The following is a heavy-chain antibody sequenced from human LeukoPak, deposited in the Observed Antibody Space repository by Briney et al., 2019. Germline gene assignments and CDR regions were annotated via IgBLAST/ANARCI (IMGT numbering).Heavy chain of an antibody. CDR2: MYYSGST. Sequence: SETLSLTCTVSGGSVSSGAYYWGWIRQPPGKGLEWIGSMYYSGSTYYNPSLKSRVTISVGTSKNQFSLKLSSVTAADTAVYYCASQTRHCSGGSCYGGWFDPWGQGTLVTVSS. D-gene: IGHD2-15*01. CDR1: GGSVSSGAYY. V-gene: IGHV4-39*01. J-gene: IGHJ5*02. CDR3: ASQTRHCSGGSCYGGWFDP.